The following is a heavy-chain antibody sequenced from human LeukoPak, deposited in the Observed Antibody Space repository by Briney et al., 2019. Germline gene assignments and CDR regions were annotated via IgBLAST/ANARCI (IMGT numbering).Heavy chain of an antibody. CDR2: INSDGSST. V-gene: IGHV3-74*01. Sequence: GGSLRLSCAASGFTFSSYWMHWVRQAPGKGLVWVSRINSDGSSTSYADSVKGRFTISRDNAKNTLYLQMNSLRAEDTAVYYCARGKYYDSSGYYYGSVHAFDIWGQGTMVTVSS. CDR1: GFTFSSYW. J-gene: IGHJ3*02. D-gene: IGHD3-22*01. CDR3: ARGKYYDSSGYYYGSVHAFDI.